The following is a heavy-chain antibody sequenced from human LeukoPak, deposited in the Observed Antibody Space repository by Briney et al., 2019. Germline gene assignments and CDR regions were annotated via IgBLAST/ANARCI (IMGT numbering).Heavy chain of an antibody. V-gene: IGHV3-23*01. CDR3: AKDYGYSYGYRYYFDY. CDR2: ISGSGGST. CDR1: GFTFSSYA. Sequence: GGSLRLSCAASGFTFSSYAMSWVRQAPVKGLEWVSAISGSGGSTYYADSVKGRFTISRDNSKNTLYLQMNSLRAEDTAVYYCAKDYGYSYGYRYYFDYWGQGTLVTVSS. J-gene: IGHJ4*02. D-gene: IGHD5-18*01.